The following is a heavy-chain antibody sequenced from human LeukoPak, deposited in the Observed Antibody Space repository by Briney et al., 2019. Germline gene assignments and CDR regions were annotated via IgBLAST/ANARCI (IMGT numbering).Heavy chain of an antibody. CDR2: IIPIFGTA. V-gene: IGHV1-69*01. CDR1: GGTFSSYA. D-gene: IGHD6-19*01. CDR3: AAWLADESNYYLDY. J-gene: IGHJ4*02. Sequence: SVKVSCKASGGTFSSYAISWVRQAPGQGLEWMGGIIPIFGTANYAQKFQGRVTITADESTSTAYMELSSLRSEDTAVYYCAAWLADESNYYLDYWGQGTLVTVSS.